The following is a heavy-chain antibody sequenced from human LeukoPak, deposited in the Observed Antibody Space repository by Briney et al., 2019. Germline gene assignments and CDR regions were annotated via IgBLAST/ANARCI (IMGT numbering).Heavy chain of an antibody. Sequence: SETLSLTCTVSGGSISSYYWSWIRQPAGKGLEWIGRIYTSGSTNYNPSLKSRVTMSVDTSKNQFSLKLSSVTAADTAVYYCARGLVQLLREDYYYYGMDVWGHGTTVTVSS. CDR2: IYTSGST. D-gene: IGHD2-2*01. V-gene: IGHV4-4*07. CDR1: GGSISSYY. J-gene: IGHJ6*02. CDR3: ARGLVQLLREDYYYYGMDV.